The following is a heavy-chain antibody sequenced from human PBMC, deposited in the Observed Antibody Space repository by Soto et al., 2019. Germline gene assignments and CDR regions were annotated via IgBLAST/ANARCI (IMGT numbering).Heavy chain of an antibody. CDR1: GFTFSTFW. CDR2: INSDGSTT. Sequence: EVQLVESGGGLVQPGGSLRLSCAASGFTFSTFWMHWVRQVPGKGLVWVSRINSDGSTTSYADSVKGRFTISRDNAKNTLFLQMNSLRAEDTAVYYCAGGVATLLAWGQGTLVTVSS. CDR3: AGGVATLLA. J-gene: IGHJ5*02. D-gene: IGHD5-12*01. V-gene: IGHV3-74*01.